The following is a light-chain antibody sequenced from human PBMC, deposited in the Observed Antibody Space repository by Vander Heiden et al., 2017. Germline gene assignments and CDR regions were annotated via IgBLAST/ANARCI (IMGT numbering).Light chain of an antibody. CDR1: SSDVGGYNY. CDR3: SSYTSSSTLV. V-gene: IGLV2-14*03. J-gene: IGLJ2*01. Sequence: QSALTQPASMSGSPGPSITISCTGTSSDVGGYNYVSWYQQRPGKAPKLMIYDVSNRPSGVSNRFSGSKSGNTASLTISGLQAEDEADYYCSSYTSSSTLVFGGGTKLTVL. CDR2: DVS.